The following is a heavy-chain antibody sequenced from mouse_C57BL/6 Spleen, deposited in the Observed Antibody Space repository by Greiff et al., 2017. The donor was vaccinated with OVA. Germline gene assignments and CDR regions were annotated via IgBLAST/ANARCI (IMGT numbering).Heavy chain of an antibody. J-gene: IGHJ2*01. Sequence: EVKLQQSGPELVKPGASVKISCKASGYTFTDYYMNWVKQSHGKSLEWLGDINPNNGGTSYNQKFKGKATLTVDKSSSTAYMELRSLTSEDSAVYYCARDYYGSSFFDYWGQGTTLTVSS. CDR1: GYTFTDYY. V-gene: IGHV1-26*01. CDR2: INPNNGGT. D-gene: IGHD1-1*01. CDR3: ARDYYGSSFFDY.